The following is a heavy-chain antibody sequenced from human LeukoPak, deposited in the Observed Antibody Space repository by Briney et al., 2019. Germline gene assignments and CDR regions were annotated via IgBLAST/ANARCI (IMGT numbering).Heavy chain of an antibody. CDR1: GGSFSGYY. J-gene: IGHJ5*02. Sequence: SETLSLTCAVYGGSFSGYYWSWTRQPPGKGLEWIGEINHSGSTNYNPSLKSRVTISVDTSKNQFSLKLSSVTAADTAVYYCARGAWGIWFDPWGQGTLVTVSS. CDR3: ARGAWGIWFDP. CDR2: INHSGST. V-gene: IGHV4-34*01. D-gene: IGHD6-13*01.